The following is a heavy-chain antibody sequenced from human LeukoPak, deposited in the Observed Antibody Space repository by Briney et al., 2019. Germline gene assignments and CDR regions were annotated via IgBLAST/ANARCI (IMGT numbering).Heavy chain of an antibody. CDR3: ARFGSRIGTGASFGFES. Sequence: SETLSLTCTVSGDSMYNSDYYWGWIRWPPGKGLEWIGSIFYGGSSYYNPSLESRVTISIVPSKSQFSLNLRFVTAADTAVYYCARFGSRIGTGASFGFESWGQGTLVLVSS. D-gene: IGHD3-10*01. CDR2: IFYGGSS. CDR1: GDSMYNSDYY. J-gene: IGHJ4*02. V-gene: IGHV4-39*07.